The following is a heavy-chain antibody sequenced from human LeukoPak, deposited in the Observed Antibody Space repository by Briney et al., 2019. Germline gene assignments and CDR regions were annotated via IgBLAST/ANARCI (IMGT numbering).Heavy chain of an antibody. CDR3: ARAVVVARGLMAYFDY. V-gene: IGHV1-69*04. D-gene: IGHD3-10*01. CDR2: IIPIPGMA. Sequence: SVKVSCKASGGTLSFYAINWVRQSPGQGLECMGRIIPIPGMANYAQKFQGRVTITADSSTSTAYMEVSSLRSEDTAVYYCARAVVVARGLMAYFDYWGQGTLVTVSS. CDR1: GGTLSFYA. J-gene: IGHJ4*02.